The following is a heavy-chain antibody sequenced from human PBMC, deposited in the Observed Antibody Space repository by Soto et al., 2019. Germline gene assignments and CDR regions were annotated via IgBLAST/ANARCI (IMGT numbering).Heavy chain of an antibody. Sequence: EVQLVESGGGLVQPGGSLRLSCAASGFTFSSYWMHWVRQAPGKGLVWVSRINSDGSSTRYADSVKGRFTISRDNAKNTLYLQMNSLRAEDTAVYYCAREDYGESYFQHWGQGTLVTVSS. CDR3: AREDYGESYFQH. D-gene: IGHD4-17*01. V-gene: IGHV3-74*01. J-gene: IGHJ1*01. CDR1: GFTFSSYW. CDR2: INSDGSST.